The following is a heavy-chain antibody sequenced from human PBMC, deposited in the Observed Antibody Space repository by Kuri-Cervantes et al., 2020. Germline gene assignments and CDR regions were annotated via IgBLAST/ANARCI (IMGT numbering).Heavy chain of an antibody. CDR2: IYHSGST. CDR3: ARQKQQLVWNYFDY. D-gene: IGHD6-13*01. Sequence: SETLSLTCAVSGGSISSSNWWSWARQPPGKGLEWIGEIYHSGSTNYNPSLKSRVTISVDTSKNQFSLKLSSVTAADTAVYYCARQKQQLVWNYFDYWGQGTLVTVSS. J-gene: IGHJ4*02. V-gene: IGHV4-4*02. CDR1: GGSISSSNW.